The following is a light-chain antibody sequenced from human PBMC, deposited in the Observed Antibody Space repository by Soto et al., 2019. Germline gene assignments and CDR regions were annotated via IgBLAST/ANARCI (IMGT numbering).Light chain of an antibody. J-gene: IGKJ5*01. CDR1: QSIHTS. CDR3: QQRNVWPPIT. CDR2: DST. V-gene: IGKV3-11*01. Sequence: VLSPSPATLSLSPGERATLSCRASQSIHTSLAWYQQKSGKPPRLVIYDSTLRANGVPDRFGGSRSGTEFTHTINSLEPEDFAVYYCQQRNVWPPITFGQGTRLEIK.